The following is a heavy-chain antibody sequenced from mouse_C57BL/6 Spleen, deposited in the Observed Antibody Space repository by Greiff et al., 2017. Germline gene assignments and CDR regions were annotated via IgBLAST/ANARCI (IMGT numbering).Heavy chain of an antibody. Sequence: QVQLQQPGAELVKPGASVKLSCKASVYTFTSYWMQWVKQRPGQGLEWIGEIDPSDSYTNYNQKLKGKATLTVDTSSSTAYMQRSSLTSEDSAVYYCARFTTVVADDWGQGTTLTVSS. CDR1: VYTFTSYW. V-gene: IGHV1-50*01. D-gene: IGHD1-1*01. J-gene: IGHJ2*01. CDR3: ARFTTVVADD. CDR2: IDPSDSYT.